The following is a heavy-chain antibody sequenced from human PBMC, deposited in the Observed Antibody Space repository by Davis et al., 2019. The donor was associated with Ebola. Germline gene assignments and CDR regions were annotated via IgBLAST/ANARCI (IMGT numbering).Heavy chain of an antibody. CDR1: GGSISSSSYY. CDR2: IDYSGST. Sequence: MPSETLSLTCTVSGGSISSSSYYWGWIRQPPGKGLEWIGFIDYSGSTHYNPSLKSRVTITIDTSKKQFSLKVRSVTDEDTAIYYCARGRLLEWPPTFYGLDVWGKGTTVTVSS. D-gene: IGHD3-3*01. J-gene: IGHJ6*04. V-gene: IGHV4-61*05. CDR3: ARGRLLEWPPTFYGLDV.